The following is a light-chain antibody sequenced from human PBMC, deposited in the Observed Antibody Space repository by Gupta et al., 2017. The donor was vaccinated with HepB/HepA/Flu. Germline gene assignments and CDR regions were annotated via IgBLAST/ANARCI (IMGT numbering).Light chain of an antibody. J-gene: IGLJ2*01. CDR2: QDS. V-gene: IGLV3-1*01. CDR3: QAWDSSTVV. CDR1: KLGDKY. Sequence: SYELTQPPSASVSPGQTASITCSGDKLGDKYACWYQQKPGQSPVLVIYQDSKRPSGIPARFSGSNSGNTATLTMSGTQAMDEADYYCQAWDSSTVVFGGGTKLTVL.